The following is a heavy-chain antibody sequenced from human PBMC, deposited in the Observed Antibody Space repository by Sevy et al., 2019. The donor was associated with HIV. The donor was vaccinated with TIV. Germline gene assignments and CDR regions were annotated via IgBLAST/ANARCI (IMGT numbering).Heavy chain of an antibody. Sequence: GGSLRLSCAASGFSFSRYAMKWVRQSPGKGLEWVSSISDSGVSTYYAESLKGRFTISRDNSKNTLYLQMNSLRAEDTAVYYCASLPTPYGGYPYYFDYWGQGTLVTVSS. J-gene: IGHJ4*02. CDR3: ASLPTPYGGYPYYFDY. V-gene: IGHV3-23*01. D-gene: IGHD5-12*01. CDR2: ISDSGVST. CDR1: GFSFSRYA.